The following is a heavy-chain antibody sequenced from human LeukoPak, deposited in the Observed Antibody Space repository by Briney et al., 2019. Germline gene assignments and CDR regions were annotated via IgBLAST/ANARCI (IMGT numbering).Heavy chain of an antibody. Sequence: PGGSLRLSCAASGFTFSSYSMNWVRQAPGKVLEWVSSISSSSSYIYYADSVKGRFTISRDNAKNSLYLQMNSLRAEDTAVYYCARDLVAARRGGDYWGQGTLVTVSS. V-gene: IGHV3-21*01. CDR3: ARDLVAARRGGDY. D-gene: IGHD6-6*01. CDR1: GFTFSSYS. J-gene: IGHJ4*02. CDR2: ISSSSSYI.